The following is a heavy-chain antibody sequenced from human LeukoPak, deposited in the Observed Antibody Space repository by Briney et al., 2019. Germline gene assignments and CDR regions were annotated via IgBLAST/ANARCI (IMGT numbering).Heavy chain of an antibody. CDR1: GGSISSGNYH. CDR3: ARGPLLGDDYDPPFRY. D-gene: IGHD4/OR15-4a*01. CDR2: IYTGGST. V-gene: IGHV4-61*02. J-gene: IGHJ4*02. Sequence: SETLSLTCTVSGGSISSGNYHWSWIRQPAGKGLEWIGRIYTGGSTNYNPSFKSRLTISIDKSKNQFSLKLTSVTAADSAVYSCARGPLLGDDYDPPFRYWGQGTLVTVSS.